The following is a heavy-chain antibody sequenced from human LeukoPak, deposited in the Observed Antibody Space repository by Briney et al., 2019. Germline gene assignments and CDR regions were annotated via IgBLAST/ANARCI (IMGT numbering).Heavy chain of an antibody. D-gene: IGHD3-22*01. Sequence: ASVKVSCKVSGYTLTELSMHWVRQAPGKGLEWMGGFDPEDGETIYAQTFQGRVTMTEDTSTDTAYMELSSLGSEDTAVYYCATASKYYYDSSGYYPFDYWGQGTLVTVSS. V-gene: IGHV1-24*01. CDR1: GYTLTELS. CDR2: FDPEDGET. CDR3: ATASKYYYDSSGYYPFDY. J-gene: IGHJ4*02.